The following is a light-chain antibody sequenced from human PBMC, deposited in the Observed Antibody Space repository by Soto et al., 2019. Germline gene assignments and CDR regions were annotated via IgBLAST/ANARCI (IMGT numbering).Light chain of an antibody. CDR1: QTISSY. CDR3: QQSCSTPRT. J-gene: IGKJ1*01. V-gene: IGKV1-39*01. Sequence: MTQSPATLSVSPGERATLSCRASQTISSYLSWYQQKPGNAPNLLIYAASSLKSGVPSRFSGSRSGPEFTLTISSLQPEDFATYYCQQSCSTPRTFGQGTKVDIK. CDR2: AAS.